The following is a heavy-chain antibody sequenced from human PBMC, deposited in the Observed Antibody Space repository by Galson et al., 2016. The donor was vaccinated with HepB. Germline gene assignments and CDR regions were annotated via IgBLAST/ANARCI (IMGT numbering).Heavy chain of an antibody. CDR3: AKRGQQLVKDAFDV. CDR2: ISGSGGIT. Sequence: SLRLSCAASGFTFSNYAMNWVRQAPGKGLEWVSGISGSGGITYYADSVKGRFTISRDNSKDTLDLQMISLRAEDTAGYYCAKRGQQLVKDAFDVWGQGTLVTVSS. V-gene: IGHV3-23*01. J-gene: IGHJ3*01. CDR1: GFTFSNYA. D-gene: IGHD6-13*01.